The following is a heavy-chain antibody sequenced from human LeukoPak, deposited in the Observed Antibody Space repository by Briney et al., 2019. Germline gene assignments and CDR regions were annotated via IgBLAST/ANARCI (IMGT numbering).Heavy chain of an antibody. CDR2: INWNGGST. V-gene: IGHV3-20*04. D-gene: IGHD6-13*01. CDR1: GFTFDDYG. CDR3: ARSHHIAAAGSWFDP. Sequence: PGGSLRLSCAASGFTFDDYGMSWVRQAPGKGLEWVSGINWNGGSTGYADSVKGRFTISRDNAKNPLYLQMNSLRAEDTALYYCARSHHIAAAGSWFDPWGQGTLVTVSS. J-gene: IGHJ5*02.